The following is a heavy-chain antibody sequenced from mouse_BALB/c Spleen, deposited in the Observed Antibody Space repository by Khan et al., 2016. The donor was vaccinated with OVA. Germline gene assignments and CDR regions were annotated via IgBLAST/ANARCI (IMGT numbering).Heavy chain of an antibody. V-gene: IGHV1-69*02. J-gene: IGHJ3*01. CDR2: IYPSDSYT. Sequence: QVQLQQSGTELVRPGASVKLSCKASGYTFTNYWINWVKQRPGQGLEWIGNIYPSDSYTNYNQKFKDKATLTVDKSSSTASMQLSSPTSEDSAVYYCTREEVDESSVAYWGQGTLVTVSA. D-gene: IGHD6-1*01. CDR3: TREEVDESSVAY. CDR1: GYTFTNYW.